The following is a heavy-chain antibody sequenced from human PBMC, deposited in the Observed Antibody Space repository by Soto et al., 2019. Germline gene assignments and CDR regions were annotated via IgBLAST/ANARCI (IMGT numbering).Heavy chain of an antibody. CDR2: INHSGST. J-gene: IGHJ5*02. CDR3: ARGPSIAARWWFDP. Sequence: SETLSLTCAVYGGSFSGYYWSWIRQPPGKGLEWIGEINHSGSTNYNPSLKSRVTISVDTSKNQFSLKLSSVTAADTAVYYCARGPSIAARWWFDPWGQGTLVTVS. V-gene: IGHV4-34*01. CDR1: GGSFSGYY. D-gene: IGHD6-6*01.